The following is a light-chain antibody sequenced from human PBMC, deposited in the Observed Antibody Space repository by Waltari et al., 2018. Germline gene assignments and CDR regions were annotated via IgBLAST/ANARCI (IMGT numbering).Light chain of an antibody. Sequence: DIQMTQSPSSLSASVGDRVTITCRASQTISSWLAWYQQKPGKAPKLLIYKASTLESGVPSRFSGSGSGTEFTLTISSLQPGDFATYYCQQFNSVPWTFGHGTKVEIK. V-gene: IGKV1-5*03. J-gene: IGKJ1*01. CDR2: KAS. CDR1: QTISSW. CDR3: QQFNSVPWT.